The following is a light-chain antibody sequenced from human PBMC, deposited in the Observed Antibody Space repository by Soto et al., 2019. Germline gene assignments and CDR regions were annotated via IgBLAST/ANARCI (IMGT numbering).Light chain of an antibody. V-gene: IGKV1-5*03. J-gene: IGKJ1*01. CDR2: KAS. CDR3: QHCNSYSEP. CDR1: QTISSW. Sequence: DIQMTQSPSTLSGSVGDRVTITCRASQTISSWLAWYQQKPGKAPKLLIYKASTLKSGVPSRFSGSGSGTEFTLTISRLQPDEFATYYCQHCNSYSEPFGQGTKVELK.